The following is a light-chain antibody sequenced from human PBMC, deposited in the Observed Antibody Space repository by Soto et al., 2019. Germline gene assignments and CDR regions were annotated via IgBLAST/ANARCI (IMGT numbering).Light chain of an antibody. CDR2: SNN. CDR3: AAWDDSLNGYV. V-gene: IGLV1-44*01. Sequence: QSLLTQPPSASGTPGQRVTISCSGGSSNIGSNTVNWYQQLPGTAPKLLIYSNNQRPSGVPDRFSGSKSGTSASLAISGLQSEDEADYYCAAWDDSLNGYVFGTGTKVTV. J-gene: IGLJ1*01. CDR1: SSNIGSNT.